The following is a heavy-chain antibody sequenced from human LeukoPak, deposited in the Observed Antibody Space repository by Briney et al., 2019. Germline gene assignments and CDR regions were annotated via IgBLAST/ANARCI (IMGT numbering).Heavy chain of an antibody. CDR1: GGTFSSYA. V-gene: IGHV1-69*05. CDR3: ASSSVAGTVDY. CDR2: IIPIFGKA. Sequence: GASVKVSCKASGGTFSSYAISWVRQAPGQGLEWMGRIIPIFGKANYAQKFQGRVTITTDESTSTAYMELSSLRSEDTAVYYCASSSVAGTVDYWGQGTLVTVSS. J-gene: IGHJ4*02. D-gene: IGHD6-19*01.